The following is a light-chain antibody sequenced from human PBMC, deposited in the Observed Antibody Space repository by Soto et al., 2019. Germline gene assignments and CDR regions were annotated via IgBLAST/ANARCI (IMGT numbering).Light chain of an antibody. Sequence: QSALTQPRSVSGSPGQSVTISCTGTSSDVGGYNYVSWYQQHAGKAPKLMIYDVTKRASGVPDRFSGSKSGNTASLTISGLQAEDEADYYCCSSAGTYTSVFGGGTKLTVL. CDR2: DVT. V-gene: IGLV2-11*01. J-gene: IGLJ3*02. CDR3: CSSAGTYTSV. CDR1: SSDVGGYNY.